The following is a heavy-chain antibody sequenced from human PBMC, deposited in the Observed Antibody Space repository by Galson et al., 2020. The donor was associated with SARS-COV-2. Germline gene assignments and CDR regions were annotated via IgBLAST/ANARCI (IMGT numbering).Heavy chain of an antibody. CDR2: IYYSGST. V-gene: IGHV4-31*03. J-gene: IGHJ5*02. CDR1: GGSISSGGYY. Sequence: SETLSLTCTVSGGSISSGGYYWSWIRQHPGKGLEWIGYIYYSGSTSYNPSLKSRVTISVDTSKNQFSLKLSSVTAADTAVYYCARAVRGVIIKGFDWFDPWGQGTLVTVSS. D-gene: IGHD3-10*01. CDR3: ARAVRGVIIKGFDWFDP.